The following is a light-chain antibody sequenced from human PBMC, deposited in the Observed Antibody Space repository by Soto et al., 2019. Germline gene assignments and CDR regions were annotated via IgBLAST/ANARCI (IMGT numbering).Light chain of an antibody. J-gene: IGKJ3*01. CDR1: QGISNH. CDR3: QQLNSFPRT. Sequence: IQLTQSPSSLSASVGDRVTITCRASQGISNHLAWYQQKPGKAPKLLIYAASTLQNRVPSRFSGSGSGTDFTLTIHSLQPEEFATYYCQQLNSFPRTFGPGTKVDIK. CDR2: AAS. V-gene: IGKV1-9*01.